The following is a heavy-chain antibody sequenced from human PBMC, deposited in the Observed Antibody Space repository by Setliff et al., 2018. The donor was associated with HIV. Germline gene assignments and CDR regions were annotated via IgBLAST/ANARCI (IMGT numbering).Heavy chain of an antibody. D-gene: IGHD4-17*01. V-gene: IGHV3-49*04. CDR1: GFTFGDYA. Sequence: SLRLSCTASGFTFGDYAMSWVRQAPGKGLEWVGFIRSKAYGGTTEYAASVKGRFTISRDDSKSIAYLQMNSLKTEDTAVYYCTRDDYCIERWGQGTLVTVSS. CDR3: TRDDYCIER. CDR2: IRSKAYGGTT. J-gene: IGHJ4*02.